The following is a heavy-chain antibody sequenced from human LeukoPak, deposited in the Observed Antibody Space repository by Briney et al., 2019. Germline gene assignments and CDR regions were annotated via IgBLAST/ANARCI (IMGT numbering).Heavy chain of an antibody. CDR2: ISYDGSNK. D-gene: IGHD6-19*01. J-gene: IGHJ4*02. CDR3: ARSPYSSGWYYFDY. CDR1: GFTFSSYA. Sequence: GRSLRLSCAACGFTFSSYAMHLVRQAPGKGLEWVAVISYDGSNKYYADSVKGRFTISRDNSKNTLYLQMNSLRAEDTAVYYCARSPYSSGWYYFDYWGQGTLVTVSS. V-gene: IGHV3-30-3*01.